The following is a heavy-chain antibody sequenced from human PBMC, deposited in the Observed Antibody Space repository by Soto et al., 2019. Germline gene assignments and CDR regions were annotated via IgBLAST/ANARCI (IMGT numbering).Heavy chain of an antibody. CDR2: IFPNGNT. CDR1: RGYVNTFH. Sequence: SETLSLTCTVSRGYVNTFHWSWVRQPAGKGLEWIGRIFPNGNTDYSPSLKSRVTLSVDTSKNQISLNLTSVTAADMAVYYCARGGSSDWQVALDIWGQGTMVTVSS. V-gene: IGHV4-4*07. J-gene: IGHJ3*02. D-gene: IGHD6-19*01. CDR3: ARGGSSDWQVALDI.